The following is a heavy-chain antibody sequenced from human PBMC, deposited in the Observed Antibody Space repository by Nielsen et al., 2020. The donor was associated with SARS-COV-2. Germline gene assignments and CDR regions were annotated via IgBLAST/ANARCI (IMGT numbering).Heavy chain of an antibody. D-gene: IGHD2-8*01. CDR1: GFSFDTYW. CDR3: AGQNGKDYYFFYMDV. CDR2: INPDSIST. J-gene: IGHJ6*03. Sequence: GVSLKISCAASGFSFDTYWMHWVRQSPGKGLVWLARINPDSISTTYAHSVEGRFTISRDNTKNTVYLQMNRLSVEDSAMYYCAGQNGKDYYFFYMDVWGKGTTVSVSS. V-gene: IGHV3-74*01.